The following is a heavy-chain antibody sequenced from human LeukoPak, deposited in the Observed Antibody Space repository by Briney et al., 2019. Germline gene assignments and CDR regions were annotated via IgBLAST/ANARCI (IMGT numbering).Heavy chain of an antibody. CDR1: GGSISSGGYY. J-gene: IGHJ5*02. CDR2: INHSGST. D-gene: IGHD2-15*01. CDR3: ARGLSSPGWFDP. Sequence: SQTLSLTCTVSGGSISSGGYYWSWIRQPPGQGLEWIGEINHSGSTNYNPSLKSRVTISVDTSKNQFSLKLSSVTAADTAVYYCARGLSSPGWFDPWGQGTLVTVSS. V-gene: IGHV4-30-2*01.